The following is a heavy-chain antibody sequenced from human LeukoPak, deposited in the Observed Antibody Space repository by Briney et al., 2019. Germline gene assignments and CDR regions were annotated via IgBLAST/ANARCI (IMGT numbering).Heavy chain of an antibody. CDR2: IIPIFGTA. CDR1: GGTFSSYA. D-gene: IGHD3-3*01. J-gene: IGHJ5*02. V-gene: IGHV1-69*06. CDR3: ARNDFWSGYYLDP. Sequence: SVKVSCKASGGTFSSYAISWVRQAPGQGLEWMGGIIPIFGTANYAQKFQGRVTITADKSTSTAYMELSSLRSEDTAVYYCARNDFWSGYYLDPWGQGTLVTVSS.